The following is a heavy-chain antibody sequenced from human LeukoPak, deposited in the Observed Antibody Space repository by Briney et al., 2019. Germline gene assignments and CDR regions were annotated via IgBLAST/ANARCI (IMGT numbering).Heavy chain of an antibody. CDR1: GGSISSYY. J-gene: IGHJ3*02. D-gene: IGHD2-15*01. CDR2: IYYSGST. V-gene: IGHV4-59*08. Sequence: SGTLSLTCTVSGGSISSYYWSWIRQPPGKGLEWTGYIYYSGSTNYNPSLKSRVTISVDTSKNQFSLKLSSVTAADTAVYYCARRGRYCSGGSCYSTAFDIWGQGTMVTVSS. CDR3: ARRGRYCSGGSCYSTAFDI.